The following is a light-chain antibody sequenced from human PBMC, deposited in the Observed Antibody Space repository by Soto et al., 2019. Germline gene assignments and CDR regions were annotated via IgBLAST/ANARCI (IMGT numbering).Light chain of an antibody. CDR2: GAS. Sequence: EIVVTQSPAALSVYPGERATLSCMARQSVNSNLAWYQQKPGQAPRLLIYGASTRATGVPARFSGSGSGTEFTLTISSLQSEDCAVYYCQQYDNWPRTFGQGTKV. V-gene: IGKV3-15*01. CDR3: QQYDNWPRT. CDR1: QSVNSN. J-gene: IGKJ1*01.